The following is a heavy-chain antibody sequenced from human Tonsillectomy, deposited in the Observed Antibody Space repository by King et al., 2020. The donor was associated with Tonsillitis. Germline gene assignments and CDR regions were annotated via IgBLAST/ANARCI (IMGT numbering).Heavy chain of an antibody. CDR2: MSNDGSNK. CDR3: ARDRGRRWVHDSSGSRTYFDL. J-gene: IGHJ2*01. D-gene: IGHD3-22*01. V-gene: IGHV3-30-3*01. Sequence: VQLVQSGGGVVQPGRSLRLSCLASGFTFSSYAMHWVRQAPGKGLEWVTVMSNDGSNKYYAVSVKGRFTISVDNSKNTLYLQMNSLRAEDTAVYYCARDRGRRWVHDSSGSRTYFDLWGRGTLVTVSS. CDR1: GFTFSSYA.